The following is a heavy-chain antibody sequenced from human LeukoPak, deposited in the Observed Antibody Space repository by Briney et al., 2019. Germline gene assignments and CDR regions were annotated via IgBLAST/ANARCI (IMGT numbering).Heavy chain of an antibody. CDR2: IIPIFGTA. J-gene: IGHJ5*02. Sequence: ASRRTVGKSGVECERIRPNQGLEWMGRIIPIFGTANYAQKFQGRVTITTDESTSTAYMELSSLRSEDTAVYYCAWTDWFDPWGQGTLVTVSS. D-gene: IGHD3/OR15-3a*01. CDR1: RRTVGKSG. V-gene: IGHV1-69*05. CDR3: AWTDWFDP.